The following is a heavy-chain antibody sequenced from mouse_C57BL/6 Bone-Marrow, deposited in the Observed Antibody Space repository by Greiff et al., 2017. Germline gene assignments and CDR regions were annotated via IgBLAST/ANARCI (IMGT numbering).Heavy chain of an antibody. Sequence: EVKLVESGGGLVQPGGSLSLSCAASGFTFTDYYMSWVRQPPGKALEWLGFIRNKANGYTTEYSASVKGRFTISRDNSQSILYLQMNALRAEDSATYYGARYGTGTFAYWGQGTLVTVSA. V-gene: IGHV7-3*01. CDR1: GFTFTDYY. CDR3: ARYGTGTFAY. J-gene: IGHJ3*01. D-gene: IGHD4-1*01. CDR2: IRNKANGYTT.